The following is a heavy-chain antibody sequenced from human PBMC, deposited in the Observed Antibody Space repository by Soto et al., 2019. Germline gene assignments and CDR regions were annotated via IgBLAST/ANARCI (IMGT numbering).Heavy chain of an antibody. J-gene: IGHJ6*02. V-gene: IGHV1-8*01. Sequence: GASVKVSCKASGYTFTSYDIDWVRQATGQGLEWMGWMNPNSGNTVYAQKFQGRVTITADKSTSTAYMELSSLRSEDTAVYYCARESPMVRGVMIHYYYYGMDVWGQGTTVTVSS. CDR3: ARESPMVRGVMIHYYYYGMDV. CDR2: MNPNSGNT. D-gene: IGHD3-10*01. CDR1: GYTFTSYD.